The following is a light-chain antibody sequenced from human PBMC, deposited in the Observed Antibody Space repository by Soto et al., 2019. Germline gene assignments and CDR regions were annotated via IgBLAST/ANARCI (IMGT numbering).Light chain of an antibody. CDR1: QSVANY. CDR2: DTS. V-gene: IGKV3-11*01. J-gene: IGKJ2*01. Sequence: EIVLTQSPATLSLSPGERATLSCRASQSVANYLAWYQQKPGQAPRLLIYDTSNRATGIPARFSGSGSGTDFTLTISRLEPEDFAVYYCHQRSNSPPMYTFGQGTKLEIK. CDR3: HQRSNSPPMYT.